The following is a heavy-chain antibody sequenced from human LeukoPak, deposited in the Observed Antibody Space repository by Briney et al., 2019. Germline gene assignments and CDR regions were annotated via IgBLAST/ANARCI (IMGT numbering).Heavy chain of an antibody. CDR2: IYYSGST. D-gene: IGHD2-15*01. Sequence: SQTLSLTRTVTGGSISSGGYYWSWIRQHPGKGLEWIGYIYYSGSTYYNPSLKSRVTISVDTSKNQFPLKLSSVTAADTAVYYCARSTPPKYCSGGSCYPPPEYFQHWGQGTLVTVSS. J-gene: IGHJ1*01. V-gene: IGHV4-31*03. CDR3: ARSTPPKYCSGGSCYPPPEYFQH. CDR1: GGSISSGGYY.